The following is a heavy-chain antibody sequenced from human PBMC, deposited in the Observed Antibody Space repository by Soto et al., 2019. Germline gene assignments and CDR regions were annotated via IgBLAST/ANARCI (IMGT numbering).Heavy chain of an antibody. CDR2: ISGSGGST. CDR3: ANEILGYCSSTSCYDY. J-gene: IGHJ4*02. Sequence: GGSLRLSCAASGFTFSSYAMSWVRQAPGKGLEWVSAISGSGGSTYYADSVKGRFTISRDNSKNTLYLQMNSLRAEDTAVYYCANEILGYCSSTSCYDYWGQGNLVTVSS. V-gene: IGHV3-23*01. D-gene: IGHD2-2*01. CDR1: GFTFSSYA.